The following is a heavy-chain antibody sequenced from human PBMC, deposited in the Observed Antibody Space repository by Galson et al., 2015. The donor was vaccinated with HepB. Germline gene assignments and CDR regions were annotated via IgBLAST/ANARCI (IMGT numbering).Heavy chain of an antibody. CDR2: IIPIFGTA. J-gene: IGHJ5*02. V-gene: IGHV1-69*13. CDR3: ARAYQQLVKTAHFHNNWFDP. Sequence: SVKVSCKASGGTFSSYAISWVRQAPGQGLEWMGGIIPIFGTANYAQKFQGRVTITADESTSTAYMGLSSLRSEDTAVYYCARAYQQLVKTAHFHNNWFDPRGQGTLVTVSS. CDR1: GGTFSSYA. D-gene: IGHD6-13*01.